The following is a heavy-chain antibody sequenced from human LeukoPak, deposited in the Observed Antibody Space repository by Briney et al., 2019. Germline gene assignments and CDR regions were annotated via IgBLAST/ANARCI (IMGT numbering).Heavy chain of an antibody. CDR3: ASVVAATRVVY. CDR2: MNPNSGNT. J-gene: IGHJ4*02. D-gene: IGHD2-15*01. V-gene: IGHV1-8*01. CDR1: GYTFTSYD. Sequence: AXVKVSCKASGYTFTSYDINWVRQAPGQGLEWMGWMNPNSGNTVYAQKFQGRVTMTRNTSISTAYMELSSLRSEDTAVYYCASVVAATRVVYWGQGTLVTVSS.